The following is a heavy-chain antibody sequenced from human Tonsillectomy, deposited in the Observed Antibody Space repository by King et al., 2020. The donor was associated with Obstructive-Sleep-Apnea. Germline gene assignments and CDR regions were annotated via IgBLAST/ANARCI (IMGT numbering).Heavy chain of an antibody. V-gene: IGHV5-10-1*01. CDR3: AGRRSSSGYYYGMDV. CDR2: IDPRAAYT. Sequence: VQLVEAGAEVNKPGESLRMSCKGYGYSFTRYWISWVRKMPGKGLGWLGRIDPRAAYTNYSPSFQGHVTIQADKSISTAYLQWYSLKASDTAMYYCAGRRSSSGYYYGMDVWGQGTTVTVSS. CDR1: GYSFTRYW. J-gene: IGHJ6*02. D-gene: IGHD6-6*01.